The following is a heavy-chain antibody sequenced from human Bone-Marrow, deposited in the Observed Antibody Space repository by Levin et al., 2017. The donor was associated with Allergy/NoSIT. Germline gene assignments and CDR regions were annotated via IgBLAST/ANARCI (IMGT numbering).Heavy chain of an antibody. CDR2: IWNDGTNK. J-gene: IGHJ6*02. CDR1: GFTFRIYG. D-gene: IGHD1-1*01. Sequence: GESLKISCAASGFTFRIYGMHWVRQAPGKGPTWVAFIWNDGTNKYYADSVEGRFTISRDNSKNTVSLQMNSLGAEDAGVYYCARAGYNDYRVPYYAMDLWGQGATVTVTS. V-gene: IGHV3-33*01. CDR3: ARAGYNDYRVPYYAMDL.